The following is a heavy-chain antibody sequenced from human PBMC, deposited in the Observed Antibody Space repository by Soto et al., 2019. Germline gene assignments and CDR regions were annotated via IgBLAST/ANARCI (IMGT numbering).Heavy chain of an antibody. V-gene: IGHV1-69*02. Sequence: QVQLVQSGAEVKKPGSSVKVSCKASGGTFSSYTISWVRQAPGQGLEWMGRIIPILGIANYAQKFQGRVTITAAKSTSTAYMELSSLRSEDTAVYCCARDRNCSGGSCYGSWFDPWGQGTLVTVSS. J-gene: IGHJ5*02. CDR2: IIPILGIA. CDR3: ARDRNCSGGSCYGSWFDP. CDR1: GGTFSSYT. D-gene: IGHD2-15*01.